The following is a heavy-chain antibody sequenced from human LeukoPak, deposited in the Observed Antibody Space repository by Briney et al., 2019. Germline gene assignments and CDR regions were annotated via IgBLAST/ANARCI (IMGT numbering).Heavy chain of an antibody. CDR2: INSDGSSI. D-gene: IGHD1-14*01. V-gene: IGHV3-74*01. J-gene: IGHJ2*01. CDR1: GFTFSSHW. Sequence: GGSLRLSCAASGFTFSSHWMHWVRQAPGKGLVWVSRINSDGSSISYADSVKGRFTISRDNAKNTLYLQMNSLRAEDTAVYYCARSEPDYWYFDLWGRGTLVTVSS. CDR3: ARSEPDYWYFDL.